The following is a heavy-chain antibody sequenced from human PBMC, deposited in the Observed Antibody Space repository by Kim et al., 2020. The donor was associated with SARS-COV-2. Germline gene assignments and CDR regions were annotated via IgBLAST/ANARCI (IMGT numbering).Heavy chain of an antibody. J-gene: IGHJ4*01. V-gene: IGHV4-34*01. D-gene: IGHD6-19*01. CDR1: GGSFSDYY. CDR2: INHSGTT. Sequence: SETLSLTCAVYGGSFSDYYWSWIRQSPGRGLEWIGQINHSGTTNYNPSLKSRVTISVDTSKNQFSLKVTSVTAADTAVYYCASGQIALTVAGTIFQYWG. CDR3: ASGQIALTVAGTIFQY.